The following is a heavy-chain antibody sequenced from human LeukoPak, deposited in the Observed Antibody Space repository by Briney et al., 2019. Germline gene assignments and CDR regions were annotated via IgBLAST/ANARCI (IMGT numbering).Heavy chain of an antibody. CDR3: ARVGTAEHQFFDY. V-gene: IGHV1-18*01. Sequence: ASVTVSFKSSGYTFTSYGIGWVRQAPGQGLEWMGWISAYNGNTNYAQKLQGRVTMTTDTSTSTAYMELRSLRSDDTAVYYCARVGTAEHQFFDYWGQGTLVTVSS. J-gene: IGHJ4*02. CDR2: ISAYNGNT. CDR1: GYTFTSYG. D-gene: IGHD1/OR15-1a*01.